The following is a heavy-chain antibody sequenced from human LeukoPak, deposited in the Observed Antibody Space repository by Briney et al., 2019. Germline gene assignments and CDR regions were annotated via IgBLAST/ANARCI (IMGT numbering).Heavy chain of an antibody. J-gene: IGHJ4*02. CDR1: GGSFSGYY. D-gene: IGHD5-18*01. V-gene: IGHV4-34*01. Sequence: SETLSLTCAVYGGSFSGYYWSWIRQPPGKGLEWIGEINHSGSTNYNPSLKSRVTISVDTSKNQFSLKLSSVTAADTAVYYCARGLSRYSWFDYWGQGTLVTVSS. CDR3: ARGLSRYSWFDY. CDR2: INHSGST.